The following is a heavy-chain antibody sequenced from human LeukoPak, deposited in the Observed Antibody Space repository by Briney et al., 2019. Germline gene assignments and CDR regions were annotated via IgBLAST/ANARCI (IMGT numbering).Heavy chain of an antibody. CDR2: MNPNSGNT. D-gene: IGHD6-19*01. V-gene: IGHV1-8*01. CDR3: ARGRVRRGGRYNLSSRYYYYMDV. CDR1: GYTFTSYD. J-gene: IGHJ6*03. Sequence: GASVKVSCKASGYTFTSYDINWVRQATGQGLEWMGWMNPNSGNTGYAQKFQGRVTITRNTSISTAYMELSSLRSEDTAVYYCARGRVRRGGRYNLSSRYYYYMDVWGKGTTVTVSS.